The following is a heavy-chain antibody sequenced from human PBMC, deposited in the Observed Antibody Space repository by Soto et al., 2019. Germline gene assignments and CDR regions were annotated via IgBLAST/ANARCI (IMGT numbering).Heavy chain of an antibody. CDR3: TRGLFSGYDWGDY. CDR1: GYTFTSYD. CDR2: MNPNSGNT. D-gene: IGHD5-12*01. V-gene: IGHV1-8*01. Sequence: QVQLVQSGAEVKKPGASVKVSCKASGYTFTSYDINWVRQATGQGLEWMGWMNPNSGNTGYAQKFQGRITMTRNNSISTAYMELSRLRSEDTAVYYCTRGLFSGYDWGDYWGQGTLVTVSS. J-gene: IGHJ4*02.